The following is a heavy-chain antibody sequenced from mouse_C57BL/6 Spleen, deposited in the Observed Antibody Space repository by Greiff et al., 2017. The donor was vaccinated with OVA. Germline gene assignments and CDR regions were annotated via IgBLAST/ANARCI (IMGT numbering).Heavy chain of an antibody. D-gene: IGHD2-4*01. V-gene: IGHV2-9-1*01. CDR1: GFSLTSYA. CDR3: ARNGYYDYEGFAY. J-gene: IGHJ3*01. CDR2: IWTGGGT. Sequence: VHLVESGPGLVAPSQSLSITCTVSGFSLTSYAISWVRQPPGQGLEWLGVIWTGGGTNNNSAPKSRMSISKDNSKSQVILKMNILQTDDTARYYCARNGYYDYEGFAYWGQGTLVTVSA.